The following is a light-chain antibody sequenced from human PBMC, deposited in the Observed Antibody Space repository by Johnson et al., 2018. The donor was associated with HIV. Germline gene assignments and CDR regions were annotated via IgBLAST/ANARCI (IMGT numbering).Light chain of an antibody. CDR2: ETS. CDR1: RSNIGNNY. Sequence: THPPSVSAAPGQKVTISCSRSRSNIGNNYVSWFQQLPGTAPKLLIYETSKRPSGIPDRFSASKSAPSATLGITGLQTGDEADYYCGTWDSRLSPVYVSGTGTRVTVL. J-gene: IGLJ1*01. V-gene: IGLV1-51*02. CDR3: GTWDSRLSPVYV.